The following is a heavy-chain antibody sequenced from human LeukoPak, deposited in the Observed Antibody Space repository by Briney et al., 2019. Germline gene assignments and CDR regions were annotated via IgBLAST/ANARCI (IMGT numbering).Heavy chain of an antibody. Sequence: ASETLSLTCTVSGGSISSYYWSWIRQPPGKGLEWIGYIYYSGSTNYIPSLKSRVTISVDTSKNQLSLKLSSVTAADTAVYYCARHGFSRYFDYWGRGTLVTVSS. CDR1: GGSISSYY. CDR2: IYYSGST. D-gene: IGHD3-3*01. V-gene: IGHV4-59*08. J-gene: IGHJ4*02. CDR3: ARHGFSRYFDY.